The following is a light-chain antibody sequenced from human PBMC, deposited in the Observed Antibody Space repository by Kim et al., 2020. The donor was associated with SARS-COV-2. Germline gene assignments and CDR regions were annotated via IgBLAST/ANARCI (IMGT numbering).Light chain of an antibody. Sequence: NFMLTQPHSVSESPGKTVTISCTRSSGSIASSYVQWYQQRPGSAPTTVIYEDNQRPSGVPDRFSGPIDSSSNSASLTISGLKTEDEADYYCQSYDSSNRGVFGGGTKLTVL. V-gene: IGLV6-57*03. CDR1: SGSIASSY. CDR3: QSYDSSNRGV. J-gene: IGLJ3*02. CDR2: EDN.